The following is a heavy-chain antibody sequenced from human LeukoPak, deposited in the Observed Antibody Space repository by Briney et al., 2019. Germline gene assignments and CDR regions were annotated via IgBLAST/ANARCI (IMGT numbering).Heavy chain of an antibody. D-gene: IGHD6-13*01. V-gene: IGHV5-51*01. Sequence: PGESLKISCKGSGYSFTSYWIGWVRQMPGKGLEWMGIIYPGDSDTRYSPSFQGQVTISADKSISTAYLQWSSLKASDTAMYYCARRPSSSWSIYYFDYWGQGTLVTVSS. CDR3: ARRPSSSWSIYYFDY. J-gene: IGHJ4*02. CDR1: GYSFTSYW. CDR2: IYPGDSDT.